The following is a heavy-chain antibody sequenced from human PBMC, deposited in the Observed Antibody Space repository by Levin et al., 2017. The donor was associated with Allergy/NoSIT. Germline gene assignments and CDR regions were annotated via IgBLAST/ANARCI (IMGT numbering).Heavy chain of an antibody. Sequence: PSETLSLTCTVSGGSISNFYWSWIRQPPGKGLEWIGYIYSSGSTNYNPSLKSRVTISVDTSKNQFSLKLSSVTAADTAVYYCAREVGRYDILGGYGMDVWGQGTTVTVSS. CDR3: AREVGRYDILGGYGMDV. CDR1: GGSISNFY. CDR2: IYSSGST. D-gene: IGHD3-9*01. V-gene: IGHV4-59*01. J-gene: IGHJ6*02.